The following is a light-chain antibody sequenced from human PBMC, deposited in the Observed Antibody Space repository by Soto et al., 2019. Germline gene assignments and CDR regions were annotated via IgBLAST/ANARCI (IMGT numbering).Light chain of an antibody. CDR2: DVN. CDR1: SSGFSGYNY. V-gene: IGLV2-14*03. CDR3: SSYSSTTTLVV. Sequence: QSALTQPASVSGSPGQSITLSCSATSSGFSGYNYVSWYQQHPGEAPKLIIYDVNNRPSGVSNRFSGSTSGNTASLTISGLQADDEADYYCSSYSSTTTLVVFGTGTKVTVL. J-gene: IGLJ1*01.